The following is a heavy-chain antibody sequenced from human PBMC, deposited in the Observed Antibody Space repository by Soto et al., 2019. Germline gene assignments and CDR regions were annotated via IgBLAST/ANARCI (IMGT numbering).Heavy chain of an antibody. Sequence: PSETLSLTCTVSGDSMSGFYWSWIRQTPGKGLEWIGYINYVGRTSYYSPSLQSRVTISLDSSKNQFSLILSSVTAADTAVYYCASAQGRGATLYYFDYWGQGTLVTVSS. J-gene: IGHJ4*02. CDR1: GDSMSGFY. CDR3: ASAQGRGATLYYFDY. V-gene: IGHV4-59*01. D-gene: IGHD3-10*01. CDR2: INYVGRTS.